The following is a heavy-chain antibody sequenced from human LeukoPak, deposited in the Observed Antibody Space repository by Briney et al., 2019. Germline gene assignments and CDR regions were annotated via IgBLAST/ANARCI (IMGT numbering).Heavy chain of an antibody. Sequence: GRSLRLSCAASGFTLNNYDMHWVRQPPGKGLEWVAAISYDGSDKYYPDSKRGRSTISRASSNNTLYLQMTSPTADDAAVYYCATGRPRDTVLVPVPTFDYWGQGTLVTVSS. D-gene: IGHD5-18*01. V-gene: IGHV3-30*03. CDR2: ISYDGSDK. CDR3: ATGRPRDTVLVPVPTFDY. J-gene: IGHJ4*02. CDR1: GFTLNNYD.